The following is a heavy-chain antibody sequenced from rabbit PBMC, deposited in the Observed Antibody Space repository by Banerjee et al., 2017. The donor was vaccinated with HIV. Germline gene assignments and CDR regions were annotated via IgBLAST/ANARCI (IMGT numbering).Heavy chain of an antibody. CDR1: GFSLSSSHR. CDR3: ARGEYDYPNL. CDR2: IVIDGWWNT. Sequence: QEQLEESGGDLVKPEGSLTLTCTASGFSLSSSHRIYWVRQAPGKGLEWIGCIVIDGWWNTHYASWAKGRFTISKTSSTTVTLQMTSLTAADTATYFCARGEYDYPNLWGPGTLVTVS. V-gene: IGHV1S45*01. D-gene: IGHD2-1*01. J-gene: IGHJ4*01.